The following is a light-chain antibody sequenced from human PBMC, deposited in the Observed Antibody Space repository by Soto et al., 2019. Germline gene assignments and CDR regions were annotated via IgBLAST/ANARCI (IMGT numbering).Light chain of an antibody. CDR1: SSDVGSYNY. CDR2: DVT. V-gene: IGLV2-11*01. Sequence: QSVLTQPRSVSGSPGQSVTISCTGTSSDVGSYNYVSWYQQHPGKAPKVMIYDVTKRPSGVHDRFSGSKSGNTASLTISGLQAEDEAYYFCCSYAGSYTVFGGGTKVTVL. J-gene: IGLJ2*01. CDR3: CSYAGSYTV.